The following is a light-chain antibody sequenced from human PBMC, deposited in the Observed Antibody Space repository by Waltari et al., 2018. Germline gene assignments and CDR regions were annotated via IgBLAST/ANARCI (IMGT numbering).Light chain of an antibody. CDR3: QQYYSNPAT. V-gene: IGKV1-8*01. CDR1: QGISSY. Sequence: IQMTQSPSTLSASTGDTVPITCRASQGISSYLAWYQQKPGKAPKVLIYAASTLQSGVPSRFSGSGSGTDFTLTISCLQSEDFAIYYCQQYYSNPATFGQGTKVEIK. J-gene: IGKJ1*01. CDR2: AAS.